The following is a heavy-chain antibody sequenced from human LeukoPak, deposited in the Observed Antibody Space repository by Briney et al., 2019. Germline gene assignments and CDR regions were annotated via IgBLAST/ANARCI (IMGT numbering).Heavy chain of an antibody. CDR1: GGTFSSYA. V-gene: IGHV1-69*13. J-gene: IGHJ4*02. CDR2: IIPIFGTA. CDR3: ATQTGTLRSPTYYFDY. D-gene: IGHD1-1*01. Sequence: SVKVSGKASGGTFSSYAISWVRQAPGQGLEWMGGIIPIFGTANYAQKFQGRVTITADESTSTAYMELSSLRSEDTAVYYCATQTGTLRSPTYYFDYWGQGTLVTVSS.